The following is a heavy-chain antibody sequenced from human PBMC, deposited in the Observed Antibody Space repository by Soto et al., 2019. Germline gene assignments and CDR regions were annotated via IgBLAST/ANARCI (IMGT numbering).Heavy chain of an antibody. CDR1: GFTFSSYY. D-gene: IGHD6-13*01. J-gene: IGHJ2*01. CDR2: IGTAGDT. V-gene: IGHV3-13*01. Sequence: EVQLVESGGGLVQPGGSLRLSCAASGFTFSSYYMHWVRQATGKGLEWVSAIGTAGDTYYPGSVKGRFTISRENAKNSLYLQRNSLRAEDTAVYYCARGVAAAGTEWYFDLWGRGTLVTVSS. CDR3: ARGVAAAGTEWYFDL.